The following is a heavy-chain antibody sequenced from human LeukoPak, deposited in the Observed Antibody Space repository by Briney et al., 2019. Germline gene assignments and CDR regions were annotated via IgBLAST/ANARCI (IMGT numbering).Heavy chain of an antibody. J-gene: IGHJ6*03. D-gene: IGHD2-2*01. Sequence: PGGSLRLSCAASRFTFDGYAMHWVRQAPGKGLEWVSSISWNSGNTDYAASVKGRFTISRDNAKNSLYLQMNSLRAEDTALYYCARDRVPSARGLYYYYYMDVWGKGTTVTVSS. CDR3: ARDRVPSARGLYYYYYMDV. CDR1: RFTFDGYA. CDR2: ISWNSGNT. V-gene: IGHV3-9*01.